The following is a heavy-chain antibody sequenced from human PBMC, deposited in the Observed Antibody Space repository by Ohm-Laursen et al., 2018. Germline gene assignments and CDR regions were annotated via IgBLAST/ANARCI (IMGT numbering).Heavy chain of an antibody. D-gene: IGHD3-3*01. CDR2: IYCSGST. Sequence: PSDTLSLTCTVSGGSINAYYWSWIRQHPGKGLEWIGYIYCSGSTYYNPSLKSRVSISVDTSKSQFSLKLSSVTAADTAVYYCASSFGVVISYFDYWGQGTLVTVSS. V-gene: IGHV4-31*03. CDR1: GGSINAYY. J-gene: IGHJ4*02. CDR3: ASSFGVVISYFDY.